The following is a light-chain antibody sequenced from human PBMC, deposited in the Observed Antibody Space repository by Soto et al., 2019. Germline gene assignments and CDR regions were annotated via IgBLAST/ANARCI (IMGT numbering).Light chain of an antibody. CDR1: SSNIGSNT. Sequence: QSVLTQPPSASGTPGQMVTISCSGSSSNIGSNTVNWYQQLPGMAPKLLIYNNSQRPPGVPDRFSGSKSGTSASLAISRRQSELEADYYSAAWDDSLRGLQFGLGTKLTVL. CDR3: AAWDDSLRGLQ. V-gene: IGLV1-44*01. CDR2: NNS. J-gene: IGLJ2*01.